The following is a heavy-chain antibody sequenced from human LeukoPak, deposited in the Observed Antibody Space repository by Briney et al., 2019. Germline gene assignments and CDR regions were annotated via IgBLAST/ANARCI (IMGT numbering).Heavy chain of an antibody. D-gene: IGHD3-22*01. CDR3: ASVATAKYYYDSSGLYPGY. V-gene: IGHV3-21*01. J-gene: IGHJ4*02. CDR1: GFTFSSYS. Sequence: GGSLRLTCAASGFTFSSYSMNWVRQAPEKGLEWVSSISSSSSYIYYADSVKGRFTISRDNAKNSLYLQMNSLRAEDTAVYYCASVATAKYYYDSSGLYPGYWGQGTLVTVSS. CDR2: ISSSSSYI.